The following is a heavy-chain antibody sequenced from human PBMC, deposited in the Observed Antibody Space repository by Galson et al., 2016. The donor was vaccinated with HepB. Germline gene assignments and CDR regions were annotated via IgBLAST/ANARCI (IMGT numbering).Heavy chain of an antibody. CDR2: ITDSGHDT. Sequence: SLRLSCAASGFTFSNSAMSWVRQAPGKGLEWVSIITDSGHDTYYADPLKGRFTISRDNSRNTMYLQMNGLRVEDTAVYYCARSPASCWSTDFFDYWGLGTLVAVSS. D-gene: IGHD6-19*01. V-gene: IGHV3-23*01. CDR3: ARSPASCWSTDFFDY. J-gene: IGHJ4*02. CDR1: GFTFSNSA.